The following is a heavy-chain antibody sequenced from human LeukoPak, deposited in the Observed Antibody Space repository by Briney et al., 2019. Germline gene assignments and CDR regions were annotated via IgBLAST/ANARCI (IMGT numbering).Heavy chain of an antibody. CDR2: ISAYNGNT. CDR1: GYTFTSYG. Sequence: GASVTVSCKASGYTFTSYGISWVRQAPGQGLEWMGWISAYNGNTNYAQKLQGRVTMTTDTSTSTAYMELRSLRSDDTAVYYCARGRPGNYVSTPFDYWGQGTLVTVSS. V-gene: IGHV1-18*01. D-gene: IGHD3-16*01. J-gene: IGHJ4*02. CDR3: ARGRPGNYVSTPFDY.